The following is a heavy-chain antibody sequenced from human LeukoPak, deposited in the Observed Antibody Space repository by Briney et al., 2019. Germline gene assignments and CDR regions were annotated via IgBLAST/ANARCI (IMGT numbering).Heavy chain of an antibody. V-gene: IGHV3-74*01. D-gene: IGHD2-2*01. CDR2: INSDGSST. Sequence: GGSLRLSCAASGFTFSSYWMHWVRQAPGKGLVWVSRINSDGSSTSYADSVKGRFTISRDNAKNTLYLQMNSLRVEDTAVYYCARTYCSSTSCYQPPPFDYWGQGTLVTVSS. J-gene: IGHJ4*02. CDR1: GFTFSSYW. CDR3: ARTYCSSTSCYQPPPFDY.